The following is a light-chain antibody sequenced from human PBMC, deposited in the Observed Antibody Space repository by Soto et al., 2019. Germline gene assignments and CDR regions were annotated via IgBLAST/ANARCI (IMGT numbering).Light chain of an antibody. CDR1: QSVSSSY. J-gene: IGKJ2*01. CDR2: GAF. CDR3: QQYGSSPPMYT. V-gene: IGKV3-20*01. Sequence: EMVLTQSPGTLSLSPGERATLSCRASQSVSSSYLAWDQQKPGQAPRLLIYGAFSRATGIPDRFSGSGSGTDVTLTISSLEPEDFAVYYCQQYGSSPPMYTFGQGPKLEIK.